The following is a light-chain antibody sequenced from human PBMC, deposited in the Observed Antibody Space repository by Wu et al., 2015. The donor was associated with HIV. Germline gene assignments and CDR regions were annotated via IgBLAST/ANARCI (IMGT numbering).Light chain of an antibody. Sequence: DIQMTQSPSALSASVGDSVTITCRASQSISKWLAWYQQKPGKGPNLLIYKASTLEGGVPSRFSGSGSGTEFTLTISSLQPDDFATYYCQQYNSYSPYTFGQGTKLEIK. CDR2: KAS. V-gene: IGKV1-5*03. CDR3: QQYNSYSPYT. J-gene: IGKJ2*01. CDR1: QSISKW.